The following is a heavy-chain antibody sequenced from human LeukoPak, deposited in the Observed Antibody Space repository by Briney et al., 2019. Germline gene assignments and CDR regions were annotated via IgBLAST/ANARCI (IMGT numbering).Heavy chain of an antibody. CDR3: AEYVNHDPGATASPYFDY. D-gene: IGHD1-26*01. CDR2: ISGSGGST. Sequence: PGGSLRLSCAASGFTFSSYAMSWVRQAPGKGLEWVSAISGSGGSTYYADSVKGRFTISRDNSKNTLYLQMNSLRAEDTAVYYCAEYVNHDPGATASPYFDYWGQGTLVTVSS. CDR1: GFTFSSYA. V-gene: IGHV3-23*01. J-gene: IGHJ4*02.